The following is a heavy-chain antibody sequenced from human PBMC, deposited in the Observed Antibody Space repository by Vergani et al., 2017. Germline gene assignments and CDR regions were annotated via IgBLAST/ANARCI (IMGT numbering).Heavy chain of an antibody. CDR2: ISDGGETK. V-gene: IGHV3-11*01. CDR3: GRKQSPASLMDKPIDI. CDR1: GFIFSDYY. Sequence: QVQLVESGGGVVQTGGSLRISCAASGFIFSDYYMTWIRQTPGKGLEWLAHISDGGETKMYAESLKGRFTVSRDNTKNLLILQMKTLKVDDTATYYCGRKQSPASLMDKPIDIWGQGTLVTVSS. D-gene: IGHD1/OR15-1a*01. J-gene: IGHJ5*02.